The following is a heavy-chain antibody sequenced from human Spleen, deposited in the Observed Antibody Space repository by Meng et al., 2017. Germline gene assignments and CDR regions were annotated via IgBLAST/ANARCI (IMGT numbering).Heavy chain of an antibody. CDR3: AKYSSGPFDY. J-gene: IGHJ4*02. V-gene: IGHV7-4-1*02. Sequence: ELKKPGASVKVPCKASGYTFPSYTMNWVRQAPGQGLEWMGWINTNTGNPTYAQGFTGRFVFSLDTSVSTAYLQISSLKAEDTAVYYCAKYSSGPFDYWGQGTLVTVSS. CDR1: GYTFPSYT. CDR2: INTNTGNP. D-gene: IGHD6-19*01.